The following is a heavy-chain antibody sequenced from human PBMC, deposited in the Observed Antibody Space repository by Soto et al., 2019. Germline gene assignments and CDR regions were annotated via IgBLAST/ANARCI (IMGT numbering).Heavy chain of an antibody. CDR2: ISTSSSYT. CDR1: EFVFSDYY. V-gene: IGHV3-11*05. J-gene: IGHJ4*02. Sequence: PLRHSCRASEFVFSDYYMSWIPKSPVKGLEWVSYISTSSSYTNYADSVQGRFTISRDNAKNSLYLQMNSLRAEDTAVYYCAKDRNPYYDILTDHLGWGQGTLVTVSS. CDR3: AKDRNPYYDILTDHLG. D-gene: IGHD3-9*01.